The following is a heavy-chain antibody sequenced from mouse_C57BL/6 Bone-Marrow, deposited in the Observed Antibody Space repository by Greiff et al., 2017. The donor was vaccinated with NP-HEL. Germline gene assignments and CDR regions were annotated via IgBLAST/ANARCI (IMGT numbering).Heavy chain of an antibody. CDR1: GFTFSDYY. CDR3: ASLPTRMGYAMDY. J-gene: IGHJ4*01. D-gene: IGHD2-1*01. CDR2: ISNGGGST. Sequence: ESGGGLVQPGGSLKLSCAASGFTFSDYYMYWVRQTPEKRLEWVAYISNGGGSTYYPDTVKGRFTISRDNAKNTLYLQMSRLKSEDTAMYYCASLPTRMGYAMDYWGQGTSVTVSS. V-gene: IGHV5-12*01.